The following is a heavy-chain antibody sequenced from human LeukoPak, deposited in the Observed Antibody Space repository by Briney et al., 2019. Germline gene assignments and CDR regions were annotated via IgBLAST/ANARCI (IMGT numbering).Heavy chain of an antibody. CDR2: INPNSGGT. CDR1: GYTCTGYY. CDR3: ARDGERGKYFDY. Sequence: GASVKVSCKASGYTCTGYYMHWVRQAPGQGLEWMGWINPNSGGTNYAQKFQGRVTMTRDTSISTAYMELSRLRSDDTAVDYCARDGERGKYFDYWGQGTLVTVSS. V-gene: IGHV1-2*02. J-gene: IGHJ4*02. D-gene: IGHD3-10*01.